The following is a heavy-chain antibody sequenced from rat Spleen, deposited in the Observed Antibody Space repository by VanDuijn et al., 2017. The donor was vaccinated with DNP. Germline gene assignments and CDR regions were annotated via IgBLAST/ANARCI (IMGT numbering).Heavy chain of an antibody. D-gene: IGHD1-2*01. CDR2: ISTSGDTT. CDR1: GFTFINSD. Sequence: EVQLVESGGGLVQPGRSMKLSCSASGFTFINSDMAWVRQSPTKGLEWVASISTSGDTTYYRDSVKGRFTISRDNAKNILFLQMGSLRSADTATYYCATDSTYFFDYWGQGVMVTVSS. J-gene: IGHJ2*01. CDR3: ATDSTYFFDY. V-gene: IGHV5-25*01.